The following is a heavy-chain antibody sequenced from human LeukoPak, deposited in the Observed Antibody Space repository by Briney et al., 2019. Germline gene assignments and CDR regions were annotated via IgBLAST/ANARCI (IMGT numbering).Heavy chain of an antibody. D-gene: IGHD4-17*01. CDR2: IYYSGRT. CDR1: GGSITSYY. J-gene: IGHJ4*02. V-gene: IGHV4-59*01. Sequence: SETLFLTCTVSGGSITSYYWSWIRQPPGKGLEYIGYIYYSGRTNYNPSLKSRVTMSVDASKNQFSLNLISVTAADTAVYYCARGPTRYYFDYWGQGTLVTVSS. CDR3: ARGPTRYYFDY.